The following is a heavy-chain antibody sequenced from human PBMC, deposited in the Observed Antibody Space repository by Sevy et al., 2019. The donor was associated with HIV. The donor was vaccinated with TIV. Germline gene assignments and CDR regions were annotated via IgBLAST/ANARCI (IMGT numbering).Heavy chain of an antibody. V-gene: IGHV3-7*01. Sequence: GGSLRLSCAASGFTFSANWMNWVRQAPGKGLEWVANIKADGSDKNYVDSVEGRFTISRDNAKNLLFLQMNSLRVEDTAVYYCAHGTFGRFESWGQGTLVTVSS. CDR3: AHGTFGRFES. D-gene: IGHD3-16*01. J-gene: IGHJ4*02. CDR1: GFTFSANW. CDR2: IKADGSDK.